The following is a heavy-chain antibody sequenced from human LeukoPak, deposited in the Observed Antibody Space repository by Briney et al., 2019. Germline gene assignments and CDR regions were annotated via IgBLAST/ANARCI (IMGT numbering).Heavy chain of an antibody. D-gene: IGHD6-13*01. CDR1: GYTFTDYY. Sequence: ASVKVSCKASGYTFTDYYMHWVRQAPGQGLEWMGWINPNSGSTNYAQKLQGRVTMTTDTSTSTAYMELRSLRSDDTAVYYCARDPYSSSWYQPNADYWGQGTLVTVSS. CDR3: ARDPYSSSWYQPNADY. CDR2: INPNSGST. J-gene: IGHJ4*02. V-gene: IGHV1-2*02.